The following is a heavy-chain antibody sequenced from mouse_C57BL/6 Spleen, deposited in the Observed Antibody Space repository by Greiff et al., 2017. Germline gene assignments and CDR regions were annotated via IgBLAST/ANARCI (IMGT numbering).Heavy chain of an antibody. CDR2: ILPGSGST. J-gene: IGHJ3*01. CDR1: GYTFTGYW. V-gene: IGHV1-9*01. CDR3: ASGGYSIYLAWFAY. Sequence: QVQLKQPGAELMKPGASVKLSCKATGYTFTGYWIEWVKQRPGHGLEWIGEILPGSGSTNYNEKFKGKATFTADTSSNTAYMQLSSLTTEDSAIYYVASGGYSIYLAWFAYWGQGTLVTVSA. D-gene: IGHD2-5*01.